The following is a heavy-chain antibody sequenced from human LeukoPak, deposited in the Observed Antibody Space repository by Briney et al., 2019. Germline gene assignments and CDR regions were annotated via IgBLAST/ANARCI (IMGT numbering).Heavy chain of an antibody. CDR3: ARDRGLELLNY. Sequence: PGGSLRLSCAASGFTFSSYEMNWVRQAPGKGLEWVSYISSSGSTIYCADSVKGQFTISRDNAKNSLYLQMNSLRAEDTAVYYCARDRGLELLNYWGQGTLVTVSS. D-gene: IGHD1-7*01. CDR2: ISSSGSTI. V-gene: IGHV3-48*03. J-gene: IGHJ4*02. CDR1: GFTFSSYE.